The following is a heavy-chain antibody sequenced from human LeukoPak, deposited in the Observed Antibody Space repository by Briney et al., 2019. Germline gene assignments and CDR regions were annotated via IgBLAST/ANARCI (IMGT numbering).Heavy chain of an antibody. CDR1: GYSFTNYW. V-gene: IGHV5-51*03. Sequence: KPRESLKISCKGSGYSFTNYWIGWVRQRPGKGLEWMGIIYPDDSDTRYSPSFQGQVTISADKSISTAYLQWSSLKPSDTAMYYCARRVVNNRNWYFNLWGRGTLVTVSS. J-gene: IGHJ2*01. CDR2: IYPDDSDT. CDR3: ARRVVNNRNWYFNL. D-gene: IGHD4-23*01.